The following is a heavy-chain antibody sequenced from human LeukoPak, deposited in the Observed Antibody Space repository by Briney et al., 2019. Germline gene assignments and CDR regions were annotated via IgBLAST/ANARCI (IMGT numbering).Heavy chain of an antibody. Sequence: GGSLRLSCAASGFTFSSYSMNWVRQAPGKGLEWVSSISSSSSYIYYADSVKGRFTISRDNAKNSLYLQMNSLRAEDTAVYYCARASPLFCSGGSCYFVWGQGTLVTVSS. CDR2: ISSSSSYI. V-gene: IGHV3-21*01. CDR1: GFTFSSYS. D-gene: IGHD2-15*01. J-gene: IGHJ4*02. CDR3: ARASPLFCSGGSCYFV.